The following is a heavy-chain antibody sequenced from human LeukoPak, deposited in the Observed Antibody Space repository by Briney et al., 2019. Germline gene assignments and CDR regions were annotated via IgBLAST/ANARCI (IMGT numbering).Heavy chain of an antibody. D-gene: IGHD6-19*01. CDR2: INHSGST. V-gene: IGHV4-34*01. CDR3: ASGIDSSGRYFDY. J-gene: IGHJ4*02. CDR1: GGSISSYY. Sequence: NPSETLSLTCTVSGGSISSYYWSWIRQPPGKGLEWIGEINHSGSTNYNPSLKSRVTISVDTSKNQFSLKLSSVTAADTAVYYCASGIDSSGRYFDYWGQGTLVTVSS.